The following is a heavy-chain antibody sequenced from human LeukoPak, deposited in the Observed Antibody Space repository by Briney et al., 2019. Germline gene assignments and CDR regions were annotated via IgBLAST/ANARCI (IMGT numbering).Heavy chain of an antibody. D-gene: IGHD2-21*02. CDR1: GFTFSSYS. Sequence: GGSLRLSCAASGFTFSSYSMNWVRQAPGKGLEWVSSIRSSSSYIYYADSVKGRFTISRDNAKNSLYLQMNSLRAEDTAVYYCARDASLYCAGDTCYWAFDRWGQGTLVTVS. CDR2: IRSSSSYI. CDR3: ARDASLYCAGDTCYWAFDR. J-gene: IGHJ5*02. V-gene: IGHV3-21*01.